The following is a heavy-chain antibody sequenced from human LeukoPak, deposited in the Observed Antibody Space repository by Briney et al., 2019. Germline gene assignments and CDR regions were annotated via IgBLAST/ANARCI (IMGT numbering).Heavy chain of an antibody. CDR2: ITSISDGT. D-gene: IGHD3-10*01. CDR3: VKDRPNYFGWNGHYYTRNGDS. J-gene: IGHJ5*01. Sequence: GVSLRLSCAASGFTFNIYAMSWVRQTPGEGLEWVSSITSISDGTFYADSVKGRFTISRDNSKSTLYLQMNSLRAEDTALYYCVKDRPNYFGWNGHYYTRNGDSWGQGTLVTVSS. CDR1: GFTFNIYA. V-gene: IGHV3-23*01.